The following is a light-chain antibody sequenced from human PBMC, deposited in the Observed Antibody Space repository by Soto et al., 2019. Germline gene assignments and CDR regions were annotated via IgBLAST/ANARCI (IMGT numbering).Light chain of an antibody. CDR3: QQTRAYPST. V-gene: IGKV2-28*01. J-gene: IGKJ4*01. Sequence: DIVMTQSPLSLPVTPGEPASISCMSSQSLLHTDGYNYLDWYLQKPGEAPNLLIHTASTLHGGVPSRFSGSGSGTDFTLTITSLQAEDFATYYCQQTRAYPSTFGGGTKVDIK. CDR1: QSLLHTDGYNY. CDR2: TAS.